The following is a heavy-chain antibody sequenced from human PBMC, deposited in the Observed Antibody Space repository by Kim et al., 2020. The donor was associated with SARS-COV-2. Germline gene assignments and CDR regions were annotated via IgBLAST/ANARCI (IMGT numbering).Heavy chain of an antibody. J-gene: IGHJ4*02. D-gene: IGHD3-3*01. Sequence: AQKFQGRVTITADESTSTAYMELSSLRSEDTAVYYCARGGRRFLEGLLYYWGQGTLVTVSS. V-gene: IGHV1-69*01. CDR3: ARGGRRFLEGLLYY.